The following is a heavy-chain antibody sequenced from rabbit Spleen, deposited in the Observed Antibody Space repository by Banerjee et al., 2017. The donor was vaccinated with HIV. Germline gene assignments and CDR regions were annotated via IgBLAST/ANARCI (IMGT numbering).Heavy chain of an antibody. J-gene: IGHJ4*01. CDR1: GFSFSNSYY. CDR3: ARGLIIDFSGLDYAPLNL. D-gene: IGHD1-1*01. V-gene: IGHV1S45*01. Sequence: QEQLEESGGDLVKPEGSLTLTCTASGFSFSNSYYMCWVRQAPGKGLEWIACIRSGSSAITAYASWAKGRFTISRTSSTTATLQATSLTAADTATYFCARGLIIDFSGLDYAPLNLWGPGTLVTVS. CDR2: IRSGSSAIT.